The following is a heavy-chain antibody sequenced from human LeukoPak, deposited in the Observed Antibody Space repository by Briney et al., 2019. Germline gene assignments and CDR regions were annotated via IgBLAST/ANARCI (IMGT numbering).Heavy chain of an antibody. Sequence: GSLRLSCAVSGFPVSSNYMSWVRPPPGKGLEWVSVIYSGGSTYYADSVKGRFTISRHDSRDTLYLQMNSLRVEDTAVYYCARGLEVVASNGYWGQGTLVTVSP. V-gene: IGHV3-53*04. CDR3: ARGLEVVASNGY. CDR2: IYSGGST. D-gene: IGHD2-2*01. CDR1: GFPVSSNY. J-gene: IGHJ4*02.